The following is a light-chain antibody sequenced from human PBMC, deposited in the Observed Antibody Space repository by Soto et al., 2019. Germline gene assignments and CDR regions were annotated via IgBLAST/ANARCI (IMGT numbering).Light chain of an antibody. V-gene: IGLV2-14*03. CDR3: SSYRVGGSYV. Sequence: QSVLTQPASLSGSPGQSITISCSGTRSDVGRHNAVSWYQQHPGKVPQLMIYDVSIRPSGISDRLSASKSGNMASLTISGLQAEDEADYYCSSYRVGGSYVFGTGTKVTVL. J-gene: IGLJ1*01. CDR2: DVS. CDR1: RSDVGRHNA.